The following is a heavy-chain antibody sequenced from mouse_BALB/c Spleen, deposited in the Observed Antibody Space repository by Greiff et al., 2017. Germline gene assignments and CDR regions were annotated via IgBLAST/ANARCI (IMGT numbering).Heavy chain of an antibody. CDR1: GYTFTSYW. V-gene: IGHV1-87*01. CDR3: ARGIITTVVATNFDV. D-gene: IGHD1-1*01. J-gene: IGHJ1*01. Sequence: QVQLQQSGAELARPGASVKLSCKASGYTFTSYWMQWVKQRPGQGLEWIGAIYPGDGDTRYTQKFKGKATLTADKSSSTAYMQLSSLASEDSAVYYCARGIITTVVATNFDVWGAGTTVTVSS. CDR2: IYPGDGDT.